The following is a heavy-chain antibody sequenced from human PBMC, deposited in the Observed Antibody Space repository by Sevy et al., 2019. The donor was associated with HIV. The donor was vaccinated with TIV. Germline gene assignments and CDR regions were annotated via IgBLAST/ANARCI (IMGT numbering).Heavy chain of an antibody. CDR3: ARRTFGGWELLGSVDI. J-gene: IGHJ3*02. CDR2: INSDGSST. CDR1: GFTFSSYW. V-gene: IGHV3-74*01. Sequence: GGSLRLSCAASGFTFSSYWMHWVRQAPGKGLVWVSRINSDGSSTLYADSVKGRFTISRDNAKNTPYLQMNSLGADDTAVYYWARRTFGGWELLGSVDIWGQGTMVTVSS. D-gene: IGHD3-16*01.